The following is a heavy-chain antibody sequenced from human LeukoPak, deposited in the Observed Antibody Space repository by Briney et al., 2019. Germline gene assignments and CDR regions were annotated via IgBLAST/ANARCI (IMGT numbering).Heavy chain of an antibody. D-gene: IGHD3-10*01. J-gene: IGHJ4*02. CDR1: GFTFSSYA. CDR3: AKYYYGSGSFSFDH. V-gene: IGHV3-23*01. Sequence: PGGSLRLSCAASGFTFSSYAMSWVRQAPGQGLEWVSSISGSDGTTYYADSVKGRFTISRDNSKNTLSLQMNSLRAEDTAIYYCAKYYYGSGSFSFDHWGQGTLVTASS. CDR2: ISGSDGTT.